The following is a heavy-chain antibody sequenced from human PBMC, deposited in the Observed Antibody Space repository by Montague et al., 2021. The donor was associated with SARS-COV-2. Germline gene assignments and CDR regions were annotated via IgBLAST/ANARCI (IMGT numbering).Heavy chain of an antibody. J-gene: IGHJ5*02. D-gene: IGHD1-26*01. CDR2: IRTTGHT. Sequence: TLSLTCTVPGASISTGIYYWSWIRQPAGKGLEWIGRIRTTGHTDYNSSLESRVFMSVDTSTNQFSLSLTSVTAADTAVYFCARFGSGTLEFDPWGQGTLVTVSS. CDR3: ARFGSGTLEFDP. V-gene: IGHV4-61*02. CDR1: GASISTGIYY.